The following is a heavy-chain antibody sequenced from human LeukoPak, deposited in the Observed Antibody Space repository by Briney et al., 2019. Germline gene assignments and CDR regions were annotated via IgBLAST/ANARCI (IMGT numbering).Heavy chain of an antibody. CDR3: AKVPYDSSGYYYFDY. V-gene: IGHV3-23*01. Sequence: GGSLRLSCAASGFTFSSYGMSWVRQAPGKGLEWVSAISGSGGSTYYADSVKGRFTISRDNSKNTLYLQMNSLRAEDTAVYYCAKVPYDSSGYYYFDYWGQGTLVTVSS. CDR2: ISGSGGST. D-gene: IGHD3-22*01. J-gene: IGHJ4*02. CDR1: GFTFSSYG.